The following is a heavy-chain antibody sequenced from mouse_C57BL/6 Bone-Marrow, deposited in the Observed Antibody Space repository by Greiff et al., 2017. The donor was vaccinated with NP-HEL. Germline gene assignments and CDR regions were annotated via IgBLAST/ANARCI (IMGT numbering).Heavy chain of an antibody. CDR2: ISNGGGST. CDR3: ARYYGSSLWYFDV. V-gene: IGHV5-12*01. J-gene: IGHJ1*03. Sequence: EVQVVESGGGLVQPGGSLKLSCAASGFTFSDYYMYWVRQTPEKRLEWVAYISNGGGSTYYPDTVKGRFTISRDNAKNTLYLQMSRLKSEDTAMYYCARYYGSSLWYFDVWGTGTTVTVSS. D-gene: IGHD1-1*01. CDR1: GFTFSDYY.